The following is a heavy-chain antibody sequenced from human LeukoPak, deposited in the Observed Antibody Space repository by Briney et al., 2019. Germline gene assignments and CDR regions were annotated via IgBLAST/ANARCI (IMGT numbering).Heavy chain of an antibody. CDR2: IYPIDSDN. Sequence: GESLKISCKASGYIFTSYWIGWVRQMPGKGLEWMGIIYPIDSDNRYSPSFQGQVTISADKAISTAYLQWSSLKASDTAMYYCARLGADTFGSYWYFDLWGRGTLVTVAS. J-gene: IGHJ2*01. V-gene: IGHV5-51*01. D-gene: IGHD3-16*01. CDR1: GYIFTSYW. CDR3: ARLGADTFGSYWYFDL.